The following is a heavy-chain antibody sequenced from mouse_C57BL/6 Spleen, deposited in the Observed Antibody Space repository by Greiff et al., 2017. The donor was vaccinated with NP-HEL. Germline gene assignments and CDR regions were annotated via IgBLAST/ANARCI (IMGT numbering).Heavy chain of an antibody. Sequence: QVQLQQSGAELVKPGASVKLSCKASGYTFTSYWMQWVKQRPGQGLEWIGEIDPSDSYTNYNQKFKGKATLTVDTSSSTAYMQLSSLTSEDSAVYYCAGPYYGSSYVGYFDVWGTGTTVTVSS. CDR3: AGPYYGSSYVGYFDV. V-gene: IGHV1-50*01. CDR2: IDPSDSYT. J-gene: IGHJ1*03. CDR1: GYTFTSYW. D-gene: IGHD1-1*01.